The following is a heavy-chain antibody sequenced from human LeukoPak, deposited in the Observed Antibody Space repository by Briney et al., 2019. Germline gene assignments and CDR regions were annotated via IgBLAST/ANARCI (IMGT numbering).Heavy chain of an antibody. CDR2: ISADGGST. CDR3: AKGAAPGIATAGNIFDS. Sequence: GGSLRLSCAASGFTFSAYAMSWVRQAPGKGLERVSSISADGGSTYYADSVKGRFTISRDNSRNTLYVQMSSLRVDDSAVYYCAKGAAPGIATAGNIFDSWGLGTLVTVSS. V-gene: IGHV3-23*01. D-gene: IGHD6-13*01. CDR1: GFTFSAYA. J-gene: IGHJ4*02.